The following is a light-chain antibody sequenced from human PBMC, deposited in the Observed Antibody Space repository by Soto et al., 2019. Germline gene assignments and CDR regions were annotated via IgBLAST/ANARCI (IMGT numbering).Light chain of an antibody. CDR3: QQRVGWPLT. J-gene: IGKJ4*01. CDR1: ENVNTY. CDR2: DAS. V-gene: IGKV3-11*01. Sequence: EIVLTQSPATLTLSPGERATLSCRASENVNTYLAWFQQKSGQAPRLVIYDASRRATGIPARFSGGGSGTDFTLPISRLEPEDFAVYYCQQRVGWPLTFGGGTKVEI.